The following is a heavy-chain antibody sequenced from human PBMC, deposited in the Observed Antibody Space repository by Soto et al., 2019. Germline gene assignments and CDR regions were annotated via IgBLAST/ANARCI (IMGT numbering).Heavy chain of an antibody. V-gene: IGHV4-39*01. J-gene: IGHJ6*02. D-gene: IGHD4-17*01. CDR2: IYYSGST. CDR1: GGSISSSSYY. Sequence: SETLSLTCTVSGGSISSSSYYWGWIRQPPGKGLEWIGSIYYSGSTYYNPSLKSRVTISVDTSKNQFSLKLSSVTAADTAVYYCATLPTVTTIYGMDVWGQGTTVTVSS. CDR3: ATLPTVTTIYGMDV.